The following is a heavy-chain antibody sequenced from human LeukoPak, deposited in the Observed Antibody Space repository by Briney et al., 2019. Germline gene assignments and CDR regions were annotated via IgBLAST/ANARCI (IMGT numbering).Heavy chain of an antibody. Sequence: PSETLSLTCAVYGGSFSGYYWSWIRQPPGKGLEWIGEINHSGSTNYNPSLKSRVTISVDTSKNQFSLKLSSVTAADTAVYYCTELPRRRITIFGVVPEYAFDIWGQGTMVTVSS. D-gene: IGHD3-3*01. CDR2: INHSGST. V-gene: IGHV4-34*03. CDR3: TELPRRRITIFGVVPEYAFDI. CDR1: GGSFSGYY. J-gene: IGHJ3*02.